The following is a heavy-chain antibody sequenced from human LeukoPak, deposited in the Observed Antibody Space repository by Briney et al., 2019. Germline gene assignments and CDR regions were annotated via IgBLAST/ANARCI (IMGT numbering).Heavy chain of an antibody. Sequence: PGGSLRLSCAASGVTFSSHSMHWVRQAPGKGLVWVSGISNDGTSTTYADSVKGRFTISRDNAKNTLYLQMHSLRAEDTAVYSCARGWFGPDSCGQGTLVTVSS. J-gene: IGHJ5*01. CDR1: GVTFSSHS. CDR3: ARGWFGPDS. CDR2: ISNDGTST. D-gene: IGHD3-10*01. V-gene: IGHV3-74*01.